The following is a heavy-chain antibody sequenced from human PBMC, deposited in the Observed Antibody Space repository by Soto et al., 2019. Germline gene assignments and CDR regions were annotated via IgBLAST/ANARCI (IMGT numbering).Heavy chain of an antibody. CDR3: LKPRSSLQWPPFDP. V-gene: IGHV3-30*18. CDR1: GFTLSSYG. CDR2: ISPDGRNK. J-gene: IGHJ5*02. D-gene: IGHD6-19*01. Sequence: PGGSLRLSCAASGFTLSSYGMHWVRQAPGKGLEWVAFISPDGRNKDYADSVKGRFTISRDNSKKTLYLQMNSLRVEDTAVYYCLKPRSSLQWPPFDPWGHGTLVTVSS.